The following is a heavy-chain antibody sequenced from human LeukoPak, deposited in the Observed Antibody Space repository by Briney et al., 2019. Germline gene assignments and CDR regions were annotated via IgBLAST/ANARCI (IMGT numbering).Heavy chain of an antibody. CDR1: GFTFSSYG. Sequence: GGSLRLSCAASGFTFSSYGMHWVRQAPGKGLEWVAVISYDGSNKYYADSVKGRFTISRDNSKNTLYLQMNSLRAEDTAVYYCTKLGGDTAMVLSWGQGTLVTVSS. CDR2: ISYDGSNK. V-gene: IGHV3-30*18. CDR3: TKLGGDTAMVLS. D-gene: IGHD5-18*01. J-gene: IGHJ4*02.